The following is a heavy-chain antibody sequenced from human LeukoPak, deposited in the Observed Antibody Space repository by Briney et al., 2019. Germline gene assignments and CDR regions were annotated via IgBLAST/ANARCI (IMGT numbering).Heavy chain of an antibody. CDR2: IKDSGAT. V-gene: IGHV4-34*01. D-gene: IGHD3-3*01. Sequence: KPSETLSLTCAVYGESFSGYYWSWIRQSPGRGLEWIGEIKDSGATNYSPSLKSRVTMSLDTSKNQFSLKLTSVTAADTAVYYCARHRAEIYDFWSGYYGAFDIWGQGTMVTVSS. J-gene: IGHJ3*02. CDR3: ARHRAEIYDFWSGYYGAFDI. CDR1: GESFSGYY.